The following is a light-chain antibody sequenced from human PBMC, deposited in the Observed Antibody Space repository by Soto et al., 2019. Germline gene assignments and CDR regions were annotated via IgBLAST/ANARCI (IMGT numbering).Light chain of an antibody. V-gene: IGKV1-33*01. CDR3: QQYENLPWT. CDR2: DES. Sequence: EIQMTQSPSSLSASVGDRVTITCQATQDITNCLNWYQQKPGQAPKLLIYDESNLETGVPARFSGSGSGTDFSVTITSLQPEDIATYYCQQYENLPWTFGQGTKVDIK. CDR1: QDITNC. J-gene: IGKJ1*01.